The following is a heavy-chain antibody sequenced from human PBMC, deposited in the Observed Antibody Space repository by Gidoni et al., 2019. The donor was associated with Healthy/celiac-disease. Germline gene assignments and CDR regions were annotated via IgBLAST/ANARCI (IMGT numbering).Heavy chain of an antibody. V-gene: IGHV3-9*01. Sequence: EVQLVESGGGWEQPGRSLRLSCAASGFTFDDYAMHWVRQAPGKGLEWVSGISWNSGSRGYVDSVKGRFTISRDNAKNSLYLQMNSLRAEDTALYYCAKGGAVAGAIDYWGQGTLVTVSS. J-gene: IGHJ4*02. CDR1: GFTFDDYA. CDR2: ISWNSGSR. D-gene: IGHD6-19*01. CDR3: AKGGAVAGAIDY.